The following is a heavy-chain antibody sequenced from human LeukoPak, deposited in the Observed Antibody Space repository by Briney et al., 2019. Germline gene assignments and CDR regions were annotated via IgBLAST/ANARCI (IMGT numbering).Heavy chain of an antibody. J-gene: IGHJ4*02. CDR3: ARLEMATATSDY. Sequence: TGGSLRLSCAASGFTFSSYGMNWVRQTPGKGLEWVSYISTSISTIYYADSVKGRFTISRDNAKNSLYLQMNSLRDGDTAVYYCARLEMATATSDYWGQGTLVTVSS. CDR1: GFTFSSYG. V-gene: IGHV3-48*02. D-gene: IGHD5-24*01. CDR2: ISTSISTI.